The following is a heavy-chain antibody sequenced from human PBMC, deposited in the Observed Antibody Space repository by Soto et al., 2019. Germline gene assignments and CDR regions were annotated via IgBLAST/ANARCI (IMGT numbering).Heavy chain of an antibody. Sequence: SETLSLTCAVSGGSISSGGYSWSWIRQPPGKGLEWIGYIYYTETTNYNPSLKSRVTISVDTSKNQFPLKLSSVTAADTAVYYCARVNRSGWLRWFDPWGRGTLVTVSS. V-gene: IGHV4-61*08. CDR3: ARVNRSGWLRWFDP. CDR1: GGSISSGGYS. J-gene: IGHJ5*02. D-gene: IGHD6-19*01. CDR2: IYYTETT.